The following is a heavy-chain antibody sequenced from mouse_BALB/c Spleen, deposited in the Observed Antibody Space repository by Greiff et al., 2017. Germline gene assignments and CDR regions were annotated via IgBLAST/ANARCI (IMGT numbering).Heavy chain of an antibody. CDR3: TVGDAMDY. Sequence: EVQLQESGGGLVQPGGSMKLSCVASGFTFSNYWMNWVRQSPEKGLEWVAEIRLKSNNYATHYAESVKGRFTISRDDSKSSVYLQMNNLRAEDTGIYYCTVGDAMDYWGQGTSVTVSS. V-gene: IGHV6-6*02. J-gene: IGHJ4*01. CDR1: GFTFSNYW. D-gene: IGHD1-1*01. CDR2: IRLKSNNYAT.